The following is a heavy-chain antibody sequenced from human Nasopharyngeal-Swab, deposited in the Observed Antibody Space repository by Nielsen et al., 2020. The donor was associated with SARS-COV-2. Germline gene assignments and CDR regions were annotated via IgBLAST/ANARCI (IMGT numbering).Heavy chain of an antibody. D-gene: IGHD1-26*01. V-gene: IGHV3-33*01. Sequence: GESLKISCAASGFTFSSYGMHRVRQAPGKGLEWVAVIWYDGSNKYYADSVKGRFTISRDNPKKTLYLQMNSLRAEDTAVYYCAREGIVGATNGLDYWGQGTLVTVSS. CDR3: AREGIVGATNGLDY. J-gene: IGHJ4*02. CDR2: IWYDGSNK. CDR1: GFTFSSYG.